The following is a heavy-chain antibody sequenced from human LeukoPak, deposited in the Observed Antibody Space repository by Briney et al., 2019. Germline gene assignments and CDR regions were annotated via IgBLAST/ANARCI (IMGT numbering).Heavy chain of an antibody. CDR2: IYSGGST. CDR3: ARDHSSSSWMDSFEI. V-gene: IGHV3-53*01. D-gene: IGHD6-6*01. Sequence: GGSLRLSCAASGFTFSAYAMSWVRQAPGKGLEWVSFIYSGGSTYYADSVKGRFTISRDNSKNTVYLQMNSLRAEDTAVYYCARDHSSSSWMDSFEIWGPGTKVTVSS. CDR1: GFTFSAYA. J-gene: IGHJ3*02.